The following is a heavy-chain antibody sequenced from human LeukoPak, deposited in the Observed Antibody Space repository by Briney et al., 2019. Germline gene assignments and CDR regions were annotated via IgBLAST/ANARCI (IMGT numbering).Heavy chain of an antibody. D-gene: IGHD3-22*01. J-gene: IGHJ4*02. CDR1: GGSISNYY. Sequence: PSETLSLTCTVSGGSISNYYWGWIRQPPGEGLEWIGSIYYSGSTYYNSSLRSRVTISVDTSKDQFSLKLSSVTAADTAVYYCANTPYYYDSSGYYLDYWGQGTLVTVSS. CDR2: IYYSGST. CDR3: ANTPYYYDSSGYYLDY. V-gene: IGHV4-39*07.